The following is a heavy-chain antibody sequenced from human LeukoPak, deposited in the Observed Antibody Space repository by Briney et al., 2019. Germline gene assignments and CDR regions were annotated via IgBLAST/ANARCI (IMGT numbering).Heavy chain of an antibody. Sequence: ASVKVSCKASGYTFAGYYMHWVRQAPGQGLEWMGWINPNSGGTNYTQKFQGWVTMTRDTSISTAYMELSRLRSEDTAVYYCARDGRTDYYGSGSYIGGDWFDPWGQGTLVTVSS. D-gene: IGHD3-10*01. CDR2: INPNSGGT. CDR3: ARDGRTDYYGSGSYIGGDWFDP. J-gene: IGHJ5*02. CDR1: GYTFAGYY. V-gene: IGHV1-2*04.